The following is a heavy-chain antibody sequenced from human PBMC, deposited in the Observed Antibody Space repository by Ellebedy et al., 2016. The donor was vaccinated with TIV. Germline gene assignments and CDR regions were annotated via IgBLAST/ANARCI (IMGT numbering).Heavy chain of an antibody. J-gene: IGHJ4*02. Sequence: ASVKVSCXASGYTFTGYYMHWVRQAPGQGLEWMGWINPNSGGTNYAQKFQGRVTMTRDTSISTAYMELSRLRSDDTAVYYCARGHDSSATCDYWGQGTLVTVSS. CDR1: GYTFTGYY. V-gene: IGHV1-2*02. CDR3: ARGHDSSATCDY. CDR2: INPNSGGT. D-gene: IGHD6-19*01.